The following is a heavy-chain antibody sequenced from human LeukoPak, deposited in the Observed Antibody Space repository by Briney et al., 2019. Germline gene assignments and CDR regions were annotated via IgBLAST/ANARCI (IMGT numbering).Heavy chain of an antibody. V-gene: IGHV3-30-3*01. CDR1: GFSFSTYA. D-gene: IGHD5-18*01. Sequence: GRSLRLSCAASGFSFSTYAMHWVRQAPGKGLEWVALISDDGSNKYYADSVKGRFTISRDNSKNTLYLQMRSTLYLQMNSLRVEDTAVYYCARVLSPRYSYGYNYWGQGTLVTVSS. CDR2: ISDDGSNK. J-gene: IGHJ4*02. CDR3: ARVLSPRYSYGYNY.